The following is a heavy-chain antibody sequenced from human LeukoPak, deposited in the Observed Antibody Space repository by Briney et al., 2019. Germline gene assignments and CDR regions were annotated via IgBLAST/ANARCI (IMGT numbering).Heavy chain of an antibody. CDR3: ARVRKPRVAIFGGDNGESYWFDP. Sequence: SETLSLTCNVSGGSISSSSYYWGWIRQPPGKGLEWIGSIYYSGSTYYNPSLKSRVTISVDTSKNQFSLKLSSVTAADTAVYYCARVRKPRVAIFGGDNGESYWFDPWGQGTLVTVSS. CDR1: GGSISSSSYY. D-gene: IGHD3-3*01. V-gene: IGHV4-39*07. CDR2: IYYSGST. J-gene: IGHJ5*02.